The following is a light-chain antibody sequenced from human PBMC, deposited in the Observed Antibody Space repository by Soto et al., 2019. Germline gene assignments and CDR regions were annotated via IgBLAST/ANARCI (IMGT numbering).Light chain of an antibody. Sequence: QSVLTQPPSASGSPGQSVTISCTGTSSDIGGYNYVSWYQQNPGKAPRLMIYEVTKRPSGVPDRFSGSKSGHTASLTVSGLQAEDEAEYYCSSYAGSDNFVFGGGTKLTVL. J-gene: IGLJ3*02. V-gene: IGLV2-8*01. CDR1: SSDIGGYNY. CDR3: SSYAGSDNFV. CDR2: EVT.